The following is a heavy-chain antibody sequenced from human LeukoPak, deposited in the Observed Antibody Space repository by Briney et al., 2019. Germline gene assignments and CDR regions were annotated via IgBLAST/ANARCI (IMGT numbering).Heavy chain of an antibody. V-gene: IGHV3-7*03. Sequence: PGGSLRLSCAASGFTFSSYWMSWVRQAPGKGREWVANIKQDGCEKYYVDSVKGRFTIPRDSAKNSLYLQMNSLRAEDTAVYYCARRGQLHTYYYYYGMDVWGKGTTVTVSS. CDR2: IKQDGCEK. CDR1: GFTFSSYW. D-gene: IGHD2-2*01. J-gene: IGHJ6*04. CDR3: ARRGQLHTYYYYYGMDV.